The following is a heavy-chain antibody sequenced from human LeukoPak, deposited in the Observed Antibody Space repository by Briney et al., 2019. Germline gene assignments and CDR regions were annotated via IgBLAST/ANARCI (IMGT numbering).Heavy chain of an antibody. Sequence: SETLSLTCTVSGGSISSGDYYWSWIRQPPGKGLEWIGYIYYSGSTYYNPSLKSRVTISVDTSKNQFSLKLSSVTAADTAVYYCAREPPAYSSSSVVSAFDIWGQGTMVTVSS. CDR2: IYYSGST. D-gene: IGHD6-6*01. CDR1: GGSISSGDYY. CDR3: AREPPAYSSSSVVSAFDI. V-gene: IGHV4-30-4*01. J-gene: IGHJ3*02.